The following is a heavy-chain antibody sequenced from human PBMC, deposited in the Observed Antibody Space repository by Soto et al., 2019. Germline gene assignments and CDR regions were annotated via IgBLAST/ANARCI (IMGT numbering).Heavy chain of an antibody. Sequence: SETLSLTCSVSGGSISNHYLNWIRQPPGKGLEYIGYIYYSGSTYYNPSLKSRVTMSVDTSKNQFSLKLTSVTAVDTAVYYCARHDSSGYWVDDWGQGTLVTSPQ. CDR3: ARHDSSGYWVDD. CDR1: GGSISNHY. D-gene: IGHD3-22*01. J-gene: IGHJ4*02. CDR2: IYYSGST. V-gene: IGHV4-59*08.